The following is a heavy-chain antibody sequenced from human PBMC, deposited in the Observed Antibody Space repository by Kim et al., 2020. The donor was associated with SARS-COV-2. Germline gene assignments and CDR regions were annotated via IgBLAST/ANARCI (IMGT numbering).Heavy chain of an antibody. CDR2: LSHSDGST. Sequence: GGSLRLSCAGSGFTLSSSAMSWIRQGPGKGLEWVSTLSHSDGSTFYADSVKGRFSISRDTSKNTLYLQMNSLTADDTAVYFCANRLGGLGAFDIWGQGT. V-gene: IGHV3-23*01. D-gene: IGHD3-16*01. CDR3: ANRLGGLGAFDI. CDR1: GFTLSSSA. J-gene: IGHJ3*02.